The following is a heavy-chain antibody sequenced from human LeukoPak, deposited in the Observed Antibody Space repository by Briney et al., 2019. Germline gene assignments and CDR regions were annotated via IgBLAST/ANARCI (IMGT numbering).Heavy chain of an antibody. J-gene: IGHJ6*04. CDR1: GFTFDDYA. CDR3: AELGITMIGGV. V-gene: IGHV3-9*01. Sequence: GGSLRLSCAASGFTFDDYAMHWVRQAPGKGLEWVSGISWNSGSIGYADSVKGRFTISRDNAKNSLYLQMNSLRAEDAAVYYCAELGITMIGGVWGKGTTVTISS. D-gene: IGHD3-10*02. CDR2: ISWNSGSI.